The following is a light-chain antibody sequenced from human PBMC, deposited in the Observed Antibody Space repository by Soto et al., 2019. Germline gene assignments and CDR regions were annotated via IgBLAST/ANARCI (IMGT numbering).Light chain of an antibody. CDR3: CSYTNTGTFV. CDR1: SSGVATYNR. J-gene: IGLJ1*01. Sequence: QSVLTQPASVSGSPGQSITITCTGTSSGVATYNRVSWYQHHPGKAPKLLISEVIKRPSGVSNRFSGSKSGNTASLTISGLQAEDEAAYYCCSYTNTGTFVFGSGTKVTVL. V-gene: IGLV2-23*02. CDR2: EVI.